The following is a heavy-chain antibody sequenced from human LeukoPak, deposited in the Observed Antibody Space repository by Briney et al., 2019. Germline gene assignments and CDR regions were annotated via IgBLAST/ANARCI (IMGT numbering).Heavy chain of an antibody. J-gene: IGHJ5*02. D-gene: IGHD3-10*01. CDR1: GYTFTSYG. Sequence: ASVKVSCKASGYTFTSYGISWVRQAPGQGLEWMGWISAYNGNTNYAQKLQGRVTMTTDTSTGTAYMELRSLRSDDTAVYYCARDYYGSGSFVFDPWGQGTLVTVSS. V-gene: IGHV1-18*01. CDR3: ARDYYGSGSFVFDP. CDR2: ISAYNGNT.